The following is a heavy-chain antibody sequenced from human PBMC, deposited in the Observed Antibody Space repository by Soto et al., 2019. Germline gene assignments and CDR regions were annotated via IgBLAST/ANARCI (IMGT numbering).Heavy chain of an antibody. CDR1: GFTFSSYW. J-gene: IGHJ6*02. D-gene: IGHD1-7*01. CDR3: ARDFERTGTTFRYYYYGMDV. CDR2: IKQDGSEN. Sequence: GGSLRLSCAASGFTFSSYWMSWVRQAPGKGLEWVANIKQDGSENYYVDSVKGRFTISRDNAKNSLYLQMNSLRAEDTAVYYCARDFERTGTTFRYYYYGMDVWGQGTTVTVSS. V-gene: IGHV3-7*01.